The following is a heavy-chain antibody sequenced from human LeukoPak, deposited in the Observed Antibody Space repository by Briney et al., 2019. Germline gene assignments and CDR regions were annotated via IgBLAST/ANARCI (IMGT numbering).Heavy chain of an antibody. J-gene: IGHJ4*01. V-gene: IGHV3-9*03. D-gene: IGHD3-10*01. Sequence: PGGSLRLSCAASGFRFDEYAMHWVRQFPGKGLEWVASIRYDSDSLAYGDSVRGRFTISRDNAKNSLFLQMNNLRPDAIALYYCAKATHGSGVSPLDHWGHETLVIVSS. CDR2: IRYDSDSL. CDR1: GFRFDEYA. CDR3: AKATHGSGVSPLDH.